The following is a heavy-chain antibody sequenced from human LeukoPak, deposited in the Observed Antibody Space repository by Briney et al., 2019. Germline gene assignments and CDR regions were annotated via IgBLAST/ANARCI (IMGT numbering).Heavy chain of an antibody. CDR3: ARDLPHPMIVVVITPSGY. J-gene: IGHJ4*02. Sequence: PSETLSLTCTVSGGSITTSSYYWGWIRQPPGKGLEWIGIIYYSGSTYYNPSLKGRVTISVDTSKNQFSLKLSSVTAADTAVYYCARDLPHPMIVVVITPSGYWGQGTLVTVSS. CDR1: GGSITTSSYY. CDR2: IYYSGST. D-gene: IGHD3-22*01. V-gene: IGHV4-39*02.